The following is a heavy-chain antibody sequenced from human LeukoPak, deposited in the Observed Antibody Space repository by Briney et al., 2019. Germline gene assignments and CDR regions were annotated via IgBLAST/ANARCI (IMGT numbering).Heavy chain of an antibody. V-gene: IGHV1-69*05. J-gene: IGHJ4*02. D-gene: IGHD5-18*01. CDR1: GYTFTSYD. Sequence: GASVKVSCKASGYTFTSYDINWVRQAPGQGLEWMGGIIPIFGTANYAQKFQGRVTITTDESTSTAYMELSSLRSEDTAVYYCASTGYSYGYGYFDYWGQGTLVTVSS. CDR3: ASTGYSYGYGYFDY. CDR2: IIPIFGTA.